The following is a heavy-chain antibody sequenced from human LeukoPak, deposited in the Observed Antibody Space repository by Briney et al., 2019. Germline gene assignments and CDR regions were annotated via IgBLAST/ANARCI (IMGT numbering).Heavy chain of an antibody. D-gene: IGHD3-10*01. CDR3: AGDPYYYGSGSHYFDS. CDR2: IIPIFGTA. CDR1: GGTFSSYA. V-gene: IGHV1-69*13. Sequence: GASVKVSCKASGGTFSSYAISWVRQAPGQGLEWMGGIIPIFGTANYAQKFQGRVTITADESTSTAYMELSSLRSEDTAVYYCAGDPYYYGSGSHYFDSWGQGTLVTVSS. J-gene: IGHJ4*02.